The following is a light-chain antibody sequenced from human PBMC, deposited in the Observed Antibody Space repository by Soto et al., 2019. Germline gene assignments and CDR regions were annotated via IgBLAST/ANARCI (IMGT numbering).Light chain of an antibody. CDR1: QTISNW. Sequence: IQMTQSPSSLSASVGDRVTITCRASQTISNWLAWYQQKPGRAPKLLIYAASTLESGVPSRFSGRGSGTEFTLTISSLQPDDFATYYCQHSNSHLCTFGQGTKLEIK. CDR3: QHSNSHLCT. CDR2: AAS. J-gene: IGKJ2*02. V-gene: IGKV1-5*01.